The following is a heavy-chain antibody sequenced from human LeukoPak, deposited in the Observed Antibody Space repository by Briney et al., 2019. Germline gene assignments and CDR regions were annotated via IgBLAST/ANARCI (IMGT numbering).Heavy chain of an antibody. J-gene: IGHJ3*02. V-gene: IGHV1-46*01. CDR1: GYTFTSYY. D-gene: IGHD3-22*01. CDR2: INPSGGST. CDR3: ARGRKYYYDAGAFDI. Sequence: GASVKVSCKASGYTFTSYYMHWVRQAPGQGLEWMGIINPSGGSTSYAQKFQGRVTITADKSTSTAYMELSSLRSEDTVVYYCARGRKYYYDAGAFDIWGQGTMVTVSS.